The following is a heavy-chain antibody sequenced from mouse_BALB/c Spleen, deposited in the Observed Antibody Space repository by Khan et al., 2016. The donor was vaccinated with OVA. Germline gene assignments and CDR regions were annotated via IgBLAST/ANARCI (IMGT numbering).Heavy chain of an antibody. CDR1: GDSITTGY. Sequence: VQLKQSGPSLVKPSQTLSLTCSVTGDSITTGYWNWIRKFPGNKLKYMGYIIYTGYTYYNPSLKSRISITRHTYNNQYYLQLNSVTDEDTATYYYYRSTYRYAFVYWGQGTLVTVSA. J-gene: IGHJ3*01. CDR3: YRSTYRYAFVY. D-gene: IGHD2-14*01. V-gene: IGHV3-8*02. CDR2: IIYTGYT.